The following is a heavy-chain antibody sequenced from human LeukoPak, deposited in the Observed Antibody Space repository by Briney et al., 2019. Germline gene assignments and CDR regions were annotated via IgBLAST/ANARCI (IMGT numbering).Heavy chain of an antibody. Sequence: GGSLRLSCAASAFTFSSYGMHWVRQAPGKGLEWVAYIQYDRTNEQYAHSVKGRFRISRDNSNNILYLQMNSLRTEDTAVYYCARDRCSNGIGCYYYYMEVWGKGTTVTISS. CDR1: AFTFSSYG. J-gene: IGHJ6*03. CDR3: ARDRCSNGIGCYYYYMEV. V-gene: IGHV3-30*02. D-gene: IGHD2-8*01. CDR2: IQYDRTNE.